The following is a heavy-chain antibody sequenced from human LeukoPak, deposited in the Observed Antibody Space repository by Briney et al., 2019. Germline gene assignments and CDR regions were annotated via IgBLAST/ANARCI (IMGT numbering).Heavy chain of an antibody. CDR2: LKSKTDGGAT. D-gene: IGHD3-22*01. Sequence: GGSLRLSCAASGFTFKNAWMSWVRQAPGKGLEWVGRLKSKTDGGATDYAAPVKGRITISRDDSKNRLYLQMNSLKTEDTAVYYCAKGEDYYDSSGYYQFDYWGQGTLVTVSS. J-gene: IGHJ4*02. CDR3: AKGEDYYDSSGYYQFDY. CDR1: GFTFKNAW. V-gene: IGHV3-15*01.